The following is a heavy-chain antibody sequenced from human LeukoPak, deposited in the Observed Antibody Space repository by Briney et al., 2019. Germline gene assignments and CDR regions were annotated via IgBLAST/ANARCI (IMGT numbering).Heavy chain of an antibody. CDR2: IIPIFGTS. Sequence: ASVKVSCKASGGTFSSYAISWVLQAPGQGLEWMGGIIPIFGTSNYAQKFQGRVTITTDESTSPAYMELSSLRSEDTAVYYCARDSSGGDYGLAVYDAFDIWGQGTMVTVSS. CDR3: ARDSSGGDYGLAVYDAFDI. CDR1: GGTFSSYA. J-gene: IGHJ3*02. D-gene: IGHD4-17*01. V-gene: IGHV1-69*05.